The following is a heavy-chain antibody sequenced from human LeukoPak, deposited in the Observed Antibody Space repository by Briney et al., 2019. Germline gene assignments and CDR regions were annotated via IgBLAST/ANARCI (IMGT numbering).Heavy chain of an antibody. CDR2: IKQDGSER. Sequence: GGSLRLSCAASGFTFSIYWMSWVRQAPGKGLEWVANIKQDGSERYYVDSVRGRFTISRDNAENSLYLQMNSLRAEDTAVYYCARSHSYAFDIWGQGTMVTVSS. J-gene: IGHJ3*02. V-gene: IGHV3-7*01. CDR1: GFTFSIYW. CDR3: ARSHSYAFDI.